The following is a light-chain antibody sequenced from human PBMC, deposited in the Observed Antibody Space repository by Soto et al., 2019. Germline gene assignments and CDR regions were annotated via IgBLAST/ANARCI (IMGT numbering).Light chain of an antibody. J-gene: IGKJ2*03. V-gene: IGKV3-20*01. CDR2: RAS. CDR1: QSVSNNY. CDR3: QQYATSFS. Sequence: EIVLTQSPGTLSLSPGERATLSCRASQSVSNNYLAWYQQKRGQPPSLLIYRASSRATGIPDRFSGNGSGPDFTLAIRRLDPEDFAFYYCQQYATSFSFGQGTKLEI.